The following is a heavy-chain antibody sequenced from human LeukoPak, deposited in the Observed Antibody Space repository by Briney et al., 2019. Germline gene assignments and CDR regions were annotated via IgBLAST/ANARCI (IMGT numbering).Heavy chain of an antibody. V-gene: IGHV3-7*01. CDR3: ARPGYCSSTSCFYMDV. J-gene: IGHJ6*03. D-gene: IGHD2-2*01. CDR1: GFTFSSYW. CDR2: IKQDGSEK. Sequence: GGSLRLSCAASGFTFSSYWMSWVRQAPGKGLEWVANIKQDGSEKYYVDSVKGRFTISRDNAKNSLYLQMNSLRAEDTAVYYCARPGYCSSTSCFYMDVWGKGTTVTVSS.